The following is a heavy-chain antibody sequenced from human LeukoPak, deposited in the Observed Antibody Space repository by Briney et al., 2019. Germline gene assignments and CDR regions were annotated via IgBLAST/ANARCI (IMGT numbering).Heavy chain of an antibody. CDR1: GGSISSYY. CDR2: IYYSGST. Sequence: SETLSLTCTVSGGSISSYYWGWIRQPPGKGLEWIGSIYYSGSTYYNPSLKSRVTISVDTSKNQFSLKLSSVTAADTAVYYCARDPFVSYVFVGAFDIWGQGTMVTVSS. D-gene: IGHD3-10*02. V-gene: IGHV4-39*07. J-gene: IGHJ3*02. CDR3: ARDPFVSYVFVGAFDI.